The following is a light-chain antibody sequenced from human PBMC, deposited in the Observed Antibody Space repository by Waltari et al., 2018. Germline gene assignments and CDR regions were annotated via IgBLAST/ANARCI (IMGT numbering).Light chain of an antibody. J-gene: IGLJ3*02. CDR2: DVR. CDR1: SRDVGGYKY. V-gene: IGLV2-14*01. Sequence: QSALTQPASVAGSPGQSITISCTGTSRDVGGYKYVPWYQQQPGKAPKLMIYDVRKRPSGVSNRFSGSKSGNTASLTISGLQAEDEADYYCTSYTSSPSWVFGGGTKLTVL. CDR3: TSYTSSPSWV.